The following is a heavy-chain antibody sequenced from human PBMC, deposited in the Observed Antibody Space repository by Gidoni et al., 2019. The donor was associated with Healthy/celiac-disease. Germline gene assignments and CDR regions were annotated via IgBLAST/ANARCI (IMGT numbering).Heavy chain of an antibody. Sequence: QVQLQQWGAGLLKPSETLSLTCAVYGGSFSGYYWSWIRQPPGKGLEWIGEINHSGSTNYNPSLKSRVTISVDTSKNQFSLKLSSVTAADTAVYYCAMSSITTDRPYYYYYYGMDVWGQGTTVTVSS. V-gene: IGHV4-34*01. D-gene: IGHD4-17*01. CDR1: GGSFSGYY. CDR3: AMSSITTDRPYYYYYYGMDV. J-gene: IGHJ6*02. CDR2: INHSGST.